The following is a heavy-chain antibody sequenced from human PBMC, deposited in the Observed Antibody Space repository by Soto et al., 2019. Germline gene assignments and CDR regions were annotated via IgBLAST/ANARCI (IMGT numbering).Heavy chain of an antibody. CDR3: VNGDPRLHPHYNWFDP. CDR1: GYTFTGYY. D-gene: IGHD4-17*01. CDR2: INPNRGGT. V-gene: IGHV1-2*02. Sequence: QVQLVQSGAEVKKPGASVKVSCKTSGYTFTGYYMHWVRQAPGQGLEWMGWINPNRGGTNYAQKFQGRVTMNRDTSISTAYVELSRLTSNDTAVYYCVNGDPRLHPHYNWFDPWGQGTLVTVSS. J-gene: IGHJ5*02.